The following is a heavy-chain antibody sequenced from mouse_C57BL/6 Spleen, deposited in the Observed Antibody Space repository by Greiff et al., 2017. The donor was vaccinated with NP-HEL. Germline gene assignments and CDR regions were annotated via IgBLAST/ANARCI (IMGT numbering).Heavy chain of an antibody. Sequence: VQLQESGPELVKPGASVKLSCKASGYTFTSYDINWVKQRPGQGLEWIGWIYPRDGSTKYNEKFKGKATLTVDTSSSTAYMELHSLTSEDSAVYFCARSITTVVARSWYFDVWGTGTTVTVSS. D-gene: IGHD1-1*01. CDR3: ARSITTVVARSWYFDV. V-gene: IGHV1-85*01. CDR2: IYPRDGST. CDR1: GYTFTSYD. J-gene: IGHJ1*03.